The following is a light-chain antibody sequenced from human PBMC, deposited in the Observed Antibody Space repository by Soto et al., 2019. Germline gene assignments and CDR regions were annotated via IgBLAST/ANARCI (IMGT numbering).Light chain of an antibody. Sequence: QSVLTQPPSASGTPGQRVTISRSGSTSNLGSNFIYWYQQLPGAAPKLLISRNNQRPSGVPDRFSGSKSGTSASLAISGLRSEDEADYHCAAWDDSLSGVVFGGGTKLTVL. CDR3: AAWDDSLSGVV. J-gene: IGLJ3*02. CDR1: TSNLGSNF. V-gene: IGLV1-47*01. CDR2: RNN.